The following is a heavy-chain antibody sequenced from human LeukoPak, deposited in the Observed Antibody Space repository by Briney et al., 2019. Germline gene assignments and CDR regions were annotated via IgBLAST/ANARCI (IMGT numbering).Heavy chain of an antibody. Sequence: GESLKISCKGSGYSFTSYRISWVRQMPGEGLEWMGRIDPSDSYTNYSPSFQGHVTISADKSTSTAYLQWSSLKASDTAMYYCARGKGWFAPWGQGTLVTVSS. CDR2: IDPSDSYT. CDR3: ARGKGWFAP. J-gene: IGHJ5*02. CDR1: GYSFTSYR. V-gene: IGHV5-10-1*01.